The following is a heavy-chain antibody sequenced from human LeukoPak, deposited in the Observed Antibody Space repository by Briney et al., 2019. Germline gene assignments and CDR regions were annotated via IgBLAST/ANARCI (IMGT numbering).Heavy chain of an antibody. Sequence: SETLSLTSTVSGGSISSYYWSWIRQPPGKGLEWIGYIYYSGSTNYNPSLKSRVTISVDTSKNQFSLKLSSVTAADTAVYYCARLSPPPTPRYWFDPWGQGTLVTVSS. CDR3: ARLSPPPTPRYWFDP. V-gene: IGHV4-59*08. CDR1: GGSISSYY. CDR2: IYYSGST. J-gene: IGHJ5*02.